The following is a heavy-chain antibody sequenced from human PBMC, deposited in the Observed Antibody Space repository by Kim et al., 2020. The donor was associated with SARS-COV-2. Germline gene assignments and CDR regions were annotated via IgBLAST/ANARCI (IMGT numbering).Heavy chain of an antibody. CDR3: ARGRSIAAHGEVWYFDL. V-gene: IGHV1-8*01. D-gene: IGHD6-6*01. CDR2: MNPNSGDT. Sequence: ASVKVSCKASGYTFTSYDITWVRQATGQGLEWMGWMNPNSGDTGYAQKFQGRVTMTRSTSIRTAYMDLSSLRSEDTAVYYCARGRSIAAHGEVWYFDLWGRGTLVTVSS. CDR1: GYTFTSYD. J-gene: IGHJ2*01.